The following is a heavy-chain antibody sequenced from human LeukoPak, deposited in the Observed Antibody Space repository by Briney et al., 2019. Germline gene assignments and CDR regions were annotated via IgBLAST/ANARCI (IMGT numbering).Heavy chain of an antibody. D-gene: IGHD3/OR15-3a*01. CDR3: AREVVGLDY. V-gene: IGHV3-30*03. J-gene: IGHJ4*02. Sequence: PGGSLRLSCAASGFTFSSYSINWVRQAPGKGLEWVAAISYDGSKKYYVDSVKGRFAISRDNSKNTLYLQMNSLRAEDTAVYYCAREVVGLDYWGQGTLVTVSS. CDR2: ISYDGSKK. CDR1: GFTFSSYS.